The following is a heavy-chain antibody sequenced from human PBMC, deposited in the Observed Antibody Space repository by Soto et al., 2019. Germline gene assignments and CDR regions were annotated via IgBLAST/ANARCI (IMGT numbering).Heavy chain of an antibody. CDR2: IKQDGSEK. V-gene: IGHV3-7*01. Sequence: PGGSLRLSCAASGFTFSSYWMSWVRQAPGKGLEWVANIKQDGSEKYYVDSVKGRFTISRDNAKNSLYLQMNSLRAEDTAVYYCARDPNYYGSGRYYKLYYYYGMDVWGQGTTVTVSS. CDR1: GFTFSSYW. J-gene: IGHJ6*02. CDR3: ARDPNYYGSGRYYKLYYYYGMDV. D-gene: IGHD3-10*01.